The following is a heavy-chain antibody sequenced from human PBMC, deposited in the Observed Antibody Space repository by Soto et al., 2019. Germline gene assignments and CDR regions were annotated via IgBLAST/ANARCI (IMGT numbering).Heavy chain of an antibody. Sequence: QVQLVQSGAEVKKPGSSVKVSCKASGGTFSSYTISWVRQAPGQGLEWMGRIIPILGIANYAQKFQGRVTITADKSTSTAYMELSSLRSDDTAVYYCARDSGYSGYYYYMDVWGKGTTVTVSS. V-gene: IGHV1-69*08. CDR1: GGTFSSYT. D-gene: IGHD5-12*01. J-gene: IGHJ6*03. CDR2: IIPILGIA. CDR3: ARDSGYSGYYYYMDV.